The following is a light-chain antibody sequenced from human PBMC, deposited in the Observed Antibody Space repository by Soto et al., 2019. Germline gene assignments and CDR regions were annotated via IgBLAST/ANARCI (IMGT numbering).Light chain of an antibody. V-gene: IGLV2-14*01. CDR2: DVS. J-gene: IGLJ1*01. CDR3: SSYTSSSSGEV. Sequence: QSVLTQPASVSGSPGQSITISCTGTRSDVGGYNYVSWYQQHPGKAPKLMIYDVSNRPSGVSNRFSGSKSGNTASLTISGLQAEDEANYYCSSYTSSSSGEVSGTGTKVTVL. CDR1: RSDVGGYNY.